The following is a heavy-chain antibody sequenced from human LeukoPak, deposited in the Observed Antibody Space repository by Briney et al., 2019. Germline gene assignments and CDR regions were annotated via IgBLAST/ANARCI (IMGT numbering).Heavy chain of an antibody. J-gene: IGHJ4*02. Sequence: GGSLRLSCAASGFTFDDYDMSWVRQAPGKGLEWVSGINWNGGSTGYADSVKGRFTISRDNAKNSLYLQMNSLRAEDTALFYCARKYTYGRAGYFDYWGQGTLVTVSS. D-gene: IGHD5-18*01. V-gene: IGHV3-20*04. CDR1: GFTFDDYD. CDR3: ARKYTYGRAGYFDY. CDR2: INWNGGST.